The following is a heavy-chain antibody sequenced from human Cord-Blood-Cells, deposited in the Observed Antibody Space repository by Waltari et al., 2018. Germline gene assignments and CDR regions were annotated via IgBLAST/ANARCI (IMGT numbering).Heavy chain of an antibody. CDR2: FDPEDGET. Sequence: QVQLVQSGAEVKKPGASVKVSCKVSGYTLTELSMHWVRQAPGKGLEWMGGFDPEDGETSYAQKFQGRVTMTEDTSTDTAYMELSSLRSEDTAVYYCATGPDYDYVWGSYSDYWGQGTLVTVSS. V-gene: IGHV1-24*01. J-gene: IGHJ4*02. D-gene: IGHD3-16*01. CDR1: GYTLTELS. CDR3: ATGPDYDYVWGSYSDY.